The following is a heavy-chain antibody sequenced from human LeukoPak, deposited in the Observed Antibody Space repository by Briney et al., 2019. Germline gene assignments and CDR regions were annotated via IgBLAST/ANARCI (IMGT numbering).Heavy chain of an antibody. J-gene: IGHJ5*02. D-gene: IGHD3-3*01. V-gene: IGHV1-24*01. CDR3: ATSPAWSGYSEARWFDP. CDR2: FDPEDGET. CDR1: GYTLTELS. Sequence: ASVKVSCKVSGYTLTELSMHWVRQAPGKGLEWMGGFDPEDGETIYAQKFQGRVTMTEDTSTDTAYMELSSLRSEDTAVYYCATSPAWSGYSEARWFDPWGQGTLVTVSS.